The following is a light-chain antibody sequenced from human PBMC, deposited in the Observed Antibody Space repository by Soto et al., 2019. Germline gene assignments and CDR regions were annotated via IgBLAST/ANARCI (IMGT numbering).Light chain of an antibody. CDR1: SRDVGGYNY. J-gene: IGLJ2*01. CDR3: SSYTSSSTYVV. CDR2: DVS. V-gene: IGLV2-14*01. Sequence: QSALTQPASVSGSPGQSITISCTGTSRDVGGYNYVSWYQQHQGKAPKLMIYDVSNRPSGVSNRVSGSKSGNTAALTISGHQAEDEADYYCSSYTSSSTYVVFGGENKLTVL.